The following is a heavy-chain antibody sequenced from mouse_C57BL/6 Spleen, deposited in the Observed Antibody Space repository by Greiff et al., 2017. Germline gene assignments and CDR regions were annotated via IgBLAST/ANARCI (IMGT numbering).Heavy chain of an antibody. V-gene: IGHV1-20*01. CDR2: INPYNGDT. CDR3: ARDGSRGGYAMDY. D-gene: IGHD1-1*01. Sequence: VQLQQSGPELVKPGASVKISCKASGYSFTGYFMNWVMQSHGKSLEWIGRINPYNGDTFYNQKFKGKATLTVDKSSSTAHMELRSLTSEDSAVYYCARDGSRGGYAMDYWGQGTSVTVSS. J-gene: IGHJ4*01. CDR1: GYSFTGYF.